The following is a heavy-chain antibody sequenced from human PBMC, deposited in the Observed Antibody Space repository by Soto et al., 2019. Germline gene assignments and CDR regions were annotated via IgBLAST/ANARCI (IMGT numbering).Heavy chain of an antibody. D-gene: IGHD1-26*01. Sequence: PGGSLRLSCAAPGFTFSSYLMHWVRQAPGKGLVWVSRINSDGSSTSYADSVKGRFTISRDNAKNTLYLQMNSLRAEDTAVYYCATISGSYYLGSVDYWGQCTLVTVSS. J-gene: IGHJ4*02. CDR3: ATISGSYYLGSVDY. CDR1: GFTFSSYL. V-gene: IGHV3-74*01. CDR2: INSDGSST.